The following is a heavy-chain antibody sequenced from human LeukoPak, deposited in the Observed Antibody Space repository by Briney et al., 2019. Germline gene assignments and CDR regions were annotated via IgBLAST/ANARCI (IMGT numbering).Heavy chain of an antibody. Sequence: SETLSLTCTVSGGSISSSSYYWGWIRQPPGKGLEWIGSIYYSGSTYYNPSLKSRVTISVDTSKNQLSLKLSSVTAADTAVYYCASKAVAGTFSRFDPWGQGTLVTVSS. V-gene: IGHV4-39*01. J-gene: IGHJ5*02. CDR3: ASKAVAGTFSRFDP. CDR1: GGSISSSSYY. CDR2: IYYSGST. D-gene: IGHD6-19*01.